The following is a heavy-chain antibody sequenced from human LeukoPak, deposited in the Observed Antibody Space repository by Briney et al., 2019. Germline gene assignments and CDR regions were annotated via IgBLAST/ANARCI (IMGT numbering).Heavy chain of an antibody. Sequence: GGSLRLSCAASGFTFSSYGMHWVRQAPGKGLEWVAVIWYDGSNKYYADSVKGRFTISRDNSKNTLYLQMNSLRAEDTAVYYCAKGCPSALWFGLYYYYYGMDVWGQGTTVTVSS. CDR2: IWYDGSNK. CDR3: AKGCPSALWFGLYYYYYGMDV. CDR1: GFTFSSYG. D-gene: IGHD3-10*01. J-gene: IGHJ6*02. V-gene: IGHV3-30*02.